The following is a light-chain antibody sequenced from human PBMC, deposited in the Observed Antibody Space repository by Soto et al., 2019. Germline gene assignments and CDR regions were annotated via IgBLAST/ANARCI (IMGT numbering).Light chain of an antibody. V-gene: IGKV1-39*01. CDR3: QPYHSSPTWT. CDR2: AAS. J-gene: IGKJ1*01. Sequence: DIQMTQSPSSLSASVGXRXXXXXXXSQSIRKCLNWYQHKPGKAPMLLIYAASSLQSGVPSRFSGSGSGTDFTLTISSLQPEDFATYYCQPYHSSPTWTFGQGTK. CDR1: QSIRKC.